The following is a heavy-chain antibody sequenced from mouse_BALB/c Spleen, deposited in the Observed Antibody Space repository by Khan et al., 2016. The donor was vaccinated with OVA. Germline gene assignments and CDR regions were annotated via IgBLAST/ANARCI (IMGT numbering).Heavy chain of an antibody. CDR3: ARSLVGYDGMEY. J-gene: IGHJ4*01. D-gene: IGHD2-2*01. Sequence: EVELVESGGGLVKPGGSLKLSCSASGFSFSSYAMSWVRQTPHKRLEWVATISTGGHYTFYSDSVKGRFTISRDTAKHTLYPQMSSLRSEDRAMYYCARSLVGYDGMEYWGQGTSVSVSS. CDR2: ISTGGHYT. CDR1: GFSFSSYA. V-gene: IGHV5-9-3*01.